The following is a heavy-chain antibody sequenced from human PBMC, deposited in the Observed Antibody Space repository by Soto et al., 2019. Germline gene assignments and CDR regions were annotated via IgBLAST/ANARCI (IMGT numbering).Heavy chain of an antibody. CDR1: GFTVSGDY. V-gene: IGHV3-66*01. CDR2: IYRGGET. D-gene: IGHD1-26*01. CDR3: ARDPGERNGMIV. J-gene: IGHJ6*02. Sequence: EVQVVESGGELGQPGGSLRLSCAASGFTVSGDYMNWVRQAPGKGLEWVSVIYRGGETYYADSVKGRFTISRDNSENMVYLQMNSLRAEDTAVYYCARDPGERNGMIVWGQGTTVTVSS.